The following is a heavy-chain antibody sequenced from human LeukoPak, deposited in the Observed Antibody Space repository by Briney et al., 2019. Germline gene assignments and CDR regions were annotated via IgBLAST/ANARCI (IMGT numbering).Heavy chain of an antibody. Sequence: SETLSLTCTVSGGSISSYYWSWIRQPPGEGLEWIGYIYYSGSTNYNPSLKSRVTISVDTSKNQFSLKLSSVTAADTAVYYCARGKGCSGGSCYSFSAFDIWGQGTMVTVSS. CDR2: IYYSGST. CDR3: ARGKGCSGGSCYSFSAFDI. D-gene: IGHD2-15*01. V-gene: IGHV4-59*01. CDR1: GGSISSYY. J-gene: IGHJ3*02.